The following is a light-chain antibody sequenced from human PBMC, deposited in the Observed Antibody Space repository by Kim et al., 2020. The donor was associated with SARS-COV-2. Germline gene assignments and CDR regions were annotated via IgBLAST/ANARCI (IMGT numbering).Light chain of an antibody. CDR3: AAWDDSLNAWV. J-gene: IGLJ3*02. CDR1: SSNIGSNI. V-gene: IGLV1-44*01. Sequence: QSVVTQPPSASGTAGQRVTISCSGSSSNIGSNIVNWYQQFPGTAPKLLINRNNQRPSGVPDRFSGSKSGTSASLAISGLQSEDEADYYCAAWDDSLNAWVFSGATKLTVL. CDR2: RNN.